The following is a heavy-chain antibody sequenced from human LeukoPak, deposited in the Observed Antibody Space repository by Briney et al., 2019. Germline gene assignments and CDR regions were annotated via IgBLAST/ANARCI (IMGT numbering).Heavy chain of an antibody. J-gene: IGHJ4*02. CDR3: VGAGRGSYFSF. D-gene: IGHD3-16*01. CDR2: VRNKPNSYST. CDR1: GFTFSDHY. Sequence: PGGSLRLSCAASGFTFSDHYMDWVRQAPGKGLEWVGRVRNKPNSYSTEYAASVKGRFTISRDDSKNSLYLQMKSLKTEDTAVYYCVGAGRGSYFSFWGQGTLVTVSS. V-gene: IGHV3-72*01.